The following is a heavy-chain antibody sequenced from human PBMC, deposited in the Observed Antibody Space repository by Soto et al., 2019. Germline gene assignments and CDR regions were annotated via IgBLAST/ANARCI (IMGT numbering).Heavy chain of an antibody. Sequence: QEQLVESGGGMVQPGGSLRLSCAVSGFTLDTYGMHWVRQAAGQGLEWVAVSWHDGRHLDYADSVRGRFTVFRDDSKTTLFLEMNALRGDDTAVYYCARDWGACTPGECYSHGFDLWGQGTLVTVSS. V-gene: IGHV3-33*01. CDR2: SWHDGRHL. J-gene: IGHJ3*01. CDR3: ARDWGACTPGECYSHGFDL. CDR1: GFTLDTYG. D-gene: IGHD2-21*01.